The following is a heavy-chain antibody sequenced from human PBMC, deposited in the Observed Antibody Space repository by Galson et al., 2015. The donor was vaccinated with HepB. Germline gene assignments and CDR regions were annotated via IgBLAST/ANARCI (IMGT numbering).Heavy chain of an antibody. J-gene: IGHJ4*02. V-gene: IGHV1-2*06. Sequence: SVKVSCKASGYTFTGYYMHWVRQAPGQGLEWMGRINPNSGGTNYAQKFQGRVTMTRDTSISTAYMELSRLRSDDTAVYYCARDLNRPETGSGYWGQGTLVTVSS. CDR2: INPNSGGT. CDR3: ARDLNRPETGSGY. CDR1: GYTFTGYY. D-gene: IGHD6-19*01.